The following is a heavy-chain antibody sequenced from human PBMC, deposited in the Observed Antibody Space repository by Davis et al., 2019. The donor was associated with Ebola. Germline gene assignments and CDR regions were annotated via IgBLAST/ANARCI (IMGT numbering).Heavy chain of an antibody. CDR2: MNPNSGNT. D-gene: IGHD1-26*01. Sequence: ASVKVSCKASGYPFTGYYLHWVRQAPGQGLEWMGWMNPNSGNTDYAQKFQGRVTMTRNTSISTAYMELNSLRSEDTAVYYCARDTPTQWGGADYWGQGTLVTVSS. J-gene: IGHJ4*02. CDR3: ARDTPTQWGGADY. V-gene: IGHV1-8*02. CDR1: GYPFTGYY.